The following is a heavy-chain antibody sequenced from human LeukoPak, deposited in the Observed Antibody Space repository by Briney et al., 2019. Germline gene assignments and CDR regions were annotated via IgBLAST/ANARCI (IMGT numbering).Heavy chain of an antibody. Sequence: GGSLRLSCAASGFSFSTYGMNWVRQAPGKGLEWVSYIRSSSSAMFYADSVKGRFTISRNNAKNSLYLQVNSLRDEDTAVYYCARNILFAFDIWGQGTMVTVSS. CDR2: IRSSSSAM. CDR1: GFSFSTYG. V-gene: IGHV3-48*02. J-gene: IGHJ3*02. CDR3: ARNILFAFDI.